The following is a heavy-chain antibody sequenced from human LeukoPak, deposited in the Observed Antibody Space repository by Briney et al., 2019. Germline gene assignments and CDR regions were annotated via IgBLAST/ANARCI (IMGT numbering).Heavy chain of an antibody. J-gene: IGHJ4*02. CDR1: GCTFSSYG. D-gene: IGHD2-2*01. CDR3: AKDPSRYCSSTSCYKPPDY. Sequence: GGSLRLSCAASGCTFSSYGRHWVRQSPGKGLEWVAFIRYDGSNKYYADSVKGRFAISRDNSKNTLYLQMNSLRAEDTAVYYCAKDPSRYCSSTSCYKPPDYWGQGTLVTVSS. CDR2: IRYDGSNK. V-gene: IGHV3-30*02.